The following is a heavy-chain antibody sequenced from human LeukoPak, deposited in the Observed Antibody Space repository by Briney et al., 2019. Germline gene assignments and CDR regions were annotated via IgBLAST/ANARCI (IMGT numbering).Heavy chain of an antibody. V-gene: IGHV1-2*02. CDR3: ARDQYYYDSSGYLDY. Sequence: ASVKVSCKASGYTFTGYYMHWVRQAPGQGLEWMGWINPNSGGTNYAQKFQGRVTMTRDTSISTAYMELSRLRSDDTAEYYCARDQYYYDSSGYLDYWGQGTLVTVSS. CDR2: INPNSGGT. D-gene: IGHD3-22*01. J-gene: IGHJ4*02. CDR1: GYTFTGYY.